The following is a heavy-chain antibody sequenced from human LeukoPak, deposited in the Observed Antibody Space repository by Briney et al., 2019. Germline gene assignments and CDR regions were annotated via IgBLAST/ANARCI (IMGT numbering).Heavy chain of an antibody. CDR1: GYTFNTYG. CDR2: ISTYNGNT. J-gene: IGHJ4*02. CDR3: ARSAYYYGSGSGRWVDY. V-gene: IGHV1-18*01. Sequence: ASVKISCKASGYTFNTYGISWVRQAPGQGLEWMGWISTYNGNTNYAQKFQGRVTMTTDTSTSTAYMELSRLRSDDTAVYYCARSAYYYGSGSGRWVDYWGQGTLVTVSS. D-gene: IGHD3-10*01.